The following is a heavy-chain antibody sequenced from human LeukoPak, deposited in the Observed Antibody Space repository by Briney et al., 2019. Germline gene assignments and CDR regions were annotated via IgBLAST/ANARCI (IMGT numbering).Heavy chain of an antibody. Sequence: GGSLRLSCAASGFSLSDYYMSWVRQAPGKGLEWVSVIYTGGRKDYGDSVRGRFTISRDNSKNTLSLQMNSLRGDDTALYYCARGQSYCAADCYSDWGQGTLVTVSA. D-gene: IGHD2-21*02. V-gene: IGHV3-66*01. CDR2: IYTGGRK. CDR3: ARGQSYCAADCYSD. CDR1: GFSLSDYY. J-gene: IGHJ4*02.